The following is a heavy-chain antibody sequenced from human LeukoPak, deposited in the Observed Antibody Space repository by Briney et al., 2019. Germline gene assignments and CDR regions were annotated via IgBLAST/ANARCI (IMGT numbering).Heavy chain of an antibody. CDR1: GGSISSSSYY. CDR2: IYYSGST. Sequence: SETLSLTCTVSGGSISSSSYYWGWIRQPPGKGLEWIGSIYYSGSTYYNPSLKSRVTISVDTSKNQFSLKLSSVTAADTAVYYCARVGVVRGFDYWGQGTLVTVSS. CDR3: ARVGVVRGFDY. V-gene: IGHV4-39*07. D-gene: IGHD3-10*01. J-gene: IGHJ4*02.